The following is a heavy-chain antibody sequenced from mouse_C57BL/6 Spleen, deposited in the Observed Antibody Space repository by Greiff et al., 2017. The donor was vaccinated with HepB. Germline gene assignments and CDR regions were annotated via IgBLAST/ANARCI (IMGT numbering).Heavy chain of an antibody. CDR2: IDPENGDT. CDR1: GFNIKDDY. CDR3: TIWEAPGFAY. Sequence: DVKLQESGAELVRPGASVKLSCTASGFNIKDDYMHWVKQRPEQGLEWIGWIDPENGDTEYASKFQGKATITADTSSNTAYLQLSSLTSEDTAVYYCTIWEAPGFAYWGQGTLVTVSA. J-gene: IGHJ3*01. V-gene: IGHV14-4*01. D-gene: IGHD4-1*01.